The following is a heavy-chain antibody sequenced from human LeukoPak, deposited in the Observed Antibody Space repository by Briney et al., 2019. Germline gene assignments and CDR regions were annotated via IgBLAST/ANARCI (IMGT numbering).Heavy chain of an antibody. J-gene: IGHJ6*03. V-gene: IGHV3-30*02. CDR1: RFTFSSYG. CDR2: IQYDGSNA. Sequence: GGSLRLSCAASRFTFSSYGMHWVRQAPGKGLEWVAYIQYDGSNAQYADSVKGRFSISRDSSKNILYLQMNSLRAEDTAVYYCAKDRCSNGVGCYYYYMDVWGKGTTVTISS. CDR3: AKDRCSNGVGCYYYYMDV. D-gene: IGHD2-8*01.